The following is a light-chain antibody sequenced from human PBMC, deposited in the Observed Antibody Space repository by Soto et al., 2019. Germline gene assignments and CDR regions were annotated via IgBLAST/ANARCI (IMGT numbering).Light chain of an antibody. J-gene: IGKJ4*01. V-gene: IGKV1-12*01. CDR3: QQLNSYPGLT. Sequence: DIKMTQSPSSVSASVVDRVTLTCMASQGISSWLAWYQQKPGKAPKLLIYAASTLQSGVPSRFSGSGSGTEFTLTISSLQPEDFATYYCQQLNSYPGLTFGGGTKVDIK. CDR2: AAS. CDR1: QGISSW.